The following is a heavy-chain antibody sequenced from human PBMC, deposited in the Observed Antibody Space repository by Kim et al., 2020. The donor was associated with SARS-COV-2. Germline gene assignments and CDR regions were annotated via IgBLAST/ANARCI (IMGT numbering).Heavy chain of an antibody. J-gene: IGHJ4*02. D-gene: IGHD5-18*01. V-gene: IGHV2-5*01. Sequence: YSPSLKGRLTIARDTSKNQVVLTMTNMDPVDTATYYCAHVDTTMVGGFDSWGQGTLVTVSS. CDR3: AHVDTTMVGGFDS.